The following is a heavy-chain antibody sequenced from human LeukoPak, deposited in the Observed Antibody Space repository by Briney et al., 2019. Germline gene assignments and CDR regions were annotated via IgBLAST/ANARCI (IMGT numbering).Heavy chain of an antibody. CDR1: GFAFGVHA. J-gene: IGHJ4*02. CDR2: IGSGADL. D-gene: IGHD3-16*01. Sequence: QAGGSLRLSCVGSGFAFGVHAMSWVRQAPGKGPEWVATIGSGADLFYAESVKGRFTTSRDDPRNTVWLQMNSLRAEDTAVFYCARDPEGFGATYFDYWGQGTLVTVSS. CDR3: ARDPEGFGATYFDY. V-gene: IGHV3-23*01.